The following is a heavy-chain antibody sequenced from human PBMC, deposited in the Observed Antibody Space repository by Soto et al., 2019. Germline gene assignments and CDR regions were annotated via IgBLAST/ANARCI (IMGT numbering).Heavy chain of an antibody. V-gene: IGHV4-30-2*01. CDR1: GGSISSGGYS. D-gene: IGHD3-10*01. Sequence: SETLSLTCAVSGGSISSGGYSWSWIRQPPGKGLEWIGYIYHSGSTYYNPSLKSRVTISVDRSKNQFSLKLSSVTAADTAVYYCARAYYYGSGTLGWFDPWGQGTLVTVSS. CDR2: IYHSGST. J-gene: IGHJ5*02. CDR3: ARAYYYGSGTLGWFDP.